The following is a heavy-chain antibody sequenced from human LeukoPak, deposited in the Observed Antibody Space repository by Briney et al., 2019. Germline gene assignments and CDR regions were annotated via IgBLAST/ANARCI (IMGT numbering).Heavy chain of an antibody. Sequence: ASVKVSCKASGYTFTSYDINWVRQATGQGLEWMGWMNPNSGNTGYAQKFQGRVTMTRDTSISTAYMELSRLRSDDTAVYYRARDGTFRLAARPPHYWGQGTLVTVSS. V-gene: IGHV1-8*01. CDR3: ARDGTFRLAARPPHY. J-gene: IGHJ4*02. CDR1: GYTFTSYD. CDR2: MNPNSGNT. D-gene: IGHD6-6*01.